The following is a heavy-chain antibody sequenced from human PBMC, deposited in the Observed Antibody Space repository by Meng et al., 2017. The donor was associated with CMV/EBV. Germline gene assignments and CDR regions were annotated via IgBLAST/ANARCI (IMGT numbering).Heavy chain of an antibody. CDR1: GFTFDDYG. Sequence: GESLKISCAASGFTFDDYGMSWVRQAPGKGLEWVSGINWNGGSTDYADSVKGRFTISRDNAKNSLYLQMNSLRAEDTALYYCARDRDIVATVNYYYYGMDVWGQGTTVTVSS. CDR3: ARDRDIVATVNYYYYGMDV. V-gene: IGHV3-20*04. CDR2: INWNGGST. J-gene: IGHJ6*02. D-gene: IGHD5-12*01.